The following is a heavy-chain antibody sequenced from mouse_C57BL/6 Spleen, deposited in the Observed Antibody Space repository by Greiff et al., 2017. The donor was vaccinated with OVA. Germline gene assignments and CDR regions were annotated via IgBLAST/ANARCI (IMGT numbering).Heavy chain of an antibody. CDR3: ARDDDYDGYAMDY. CDR1: GFTFSSYA. J-gene: IGHJ4*01. CDR2: ISDGGSYT. V-gene: IGHV5-4*01. Sequence: EVKVVESGGGLVKPGGSLKLSCAASGFTFSSYAMSWVRQTPEKRLEWVATISDGGSYTYYPDNVKGRFTISRDNAKNNLYLQMSHLKSEDTAMYYCARDDDYDGYAMDYWGQGTSVTVSS. D-gene: IGHD2-4*01.